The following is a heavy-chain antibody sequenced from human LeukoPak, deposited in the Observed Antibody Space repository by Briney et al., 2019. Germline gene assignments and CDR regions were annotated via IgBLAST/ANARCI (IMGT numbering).Heavy chain of an antibody. D-gene: IGHD5-18*01. CDR1: GFTVSNNY. CDR3: AMGRKIQAPPTFDY. CDR2: IYSGGST. J-gene: IGHJ4*02. Sequence: PGGSLRLSCGASGFTVSNNYMTWVRQAPGKGLEWVSVIYSGGSTYYADSVKGRFTISRDNSKNTLHLQMSSLRAEDTAVYYCAMGRKIQAPPTFDYWGQGTLVTVSS. V-gene: IGHV3-66*01.